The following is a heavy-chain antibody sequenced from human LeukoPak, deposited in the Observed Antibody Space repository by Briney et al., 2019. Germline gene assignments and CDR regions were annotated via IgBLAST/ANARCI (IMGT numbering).Heavy chain of an antibody. CDR3: ARGASGYSYG. CDR1: DGSISSYY. D-gene: IGHD5-18*01. CDR2: IYYSGST. V-gene: IGHV4-59*01. Sequence: PSETLSLTCTVSDGSISSYYWSWIRQPPGKGLEWIGYIYYSGSTNYNPSLKSRVTISIDTSKNQFSLNLSSVTAADTAVYYCARGASGYSYGRGQGTLVTVSS. J-gene: IGHJ4*02.